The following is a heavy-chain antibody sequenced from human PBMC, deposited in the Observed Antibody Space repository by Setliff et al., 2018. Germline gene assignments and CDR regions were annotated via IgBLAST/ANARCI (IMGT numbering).Heavy chain of an antibody. CDR1: GYTFTGYY. V-gene: IGHV1-2*06. Sequence: ASVKVSCKASGYTFTGYYTHWVRQAPGQGLEWMGRINPNTGGTNSAQKFQGRVTMTTDTSISTAYLEASGLTYDDTAVYYCARDLGDSGSYSPGSDYWGQGTLVTVSS. CDR2: INPNTGGT. J-gene: IGHJ4*02. CDR3: ARDLGDSGSYSPGSDY. D-gene: IGHD1-26*01.